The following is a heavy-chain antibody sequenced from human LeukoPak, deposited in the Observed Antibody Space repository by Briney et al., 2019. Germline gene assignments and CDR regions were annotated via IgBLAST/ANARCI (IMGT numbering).Heavy chain of an antibody. CDR1: GFTFSSYA. CDR3: ARDYSGALDY. D-gene: IGHD1-26*01. CDR2: ISYDGSNK. Sequence: GRSLRLSCAASGFTFSSYAMHWVRQAPGKGLEWVAVISYDGSNKYYADSVKGRFTISRDNSKNTLYLQMNSLRAEDTAVYYCARDYSGALDYWGQGTLVTVSS. V-gene: IGHV3-30-3*01. J-gene: IGHJ4*02.